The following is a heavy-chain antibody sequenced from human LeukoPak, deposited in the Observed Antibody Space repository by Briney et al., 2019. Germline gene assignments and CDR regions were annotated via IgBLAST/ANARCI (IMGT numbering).Heavy chain of an antibody. CDR3: VRGGPPITIFGVVISWFDP. J-gene: IGHJ5*02. V-gene: IGHV4-59*01. CDR1: GGSISSYY. CDR2: IYYSGST. D-gene: IGHD3-3*01. Sequence: SETLSLTCTVSGGSISSYYWSWIRQPPGKGLEWIGYIYYSGSTNYNPSLKSRVTISVDTSKNQFSLKLSSVTAADTAVYYCVRGGPPITIFGVVISWFDPSGQGTLVTVSS.